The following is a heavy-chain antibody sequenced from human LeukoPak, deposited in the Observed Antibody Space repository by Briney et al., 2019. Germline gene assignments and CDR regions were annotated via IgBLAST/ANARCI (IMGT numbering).Heavy chain of an antibody. CDR1: GYTFTSYG. V-gene: IGHV1-18*01. Sequence: ASVKVSCKASGYTFTSYGISWVRQAPGQGLEWMGWISAYYGNTNYAQKLQGRVTMTTDTSTSTAYMELRSLRSDDTAVYYCARDGKYSSSWYCDYWGQGTLVTVSS. J-gene: IGHJ4*02. CDR3: ARDGKYSSSWYCDY. D-gene: IGHD6-13*01. CDR2: ISAYYGNT.